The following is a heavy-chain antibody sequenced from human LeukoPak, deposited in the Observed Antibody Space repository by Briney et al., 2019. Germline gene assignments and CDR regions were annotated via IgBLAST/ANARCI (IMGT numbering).Heavy chain of an antibody. CDR1: GGSISSYY. V-gene: IGHV4-59*01. J-gene: IGHJ1*01. D-gene: IGHD6-6*01. CDR2: IYYSGST. CDR3: ARDDRYSSSSGYFQH. Sequence: KSSETLSLTCTVSGGSISSYYWSWIRQPPGKGLEWIGYIYYSGSTNYNPSLKSRVTISVDTSKNQFSLKLSSVTAADTAVYYCARDDRYSSSSGYFQHWGQGTLVIVSS.